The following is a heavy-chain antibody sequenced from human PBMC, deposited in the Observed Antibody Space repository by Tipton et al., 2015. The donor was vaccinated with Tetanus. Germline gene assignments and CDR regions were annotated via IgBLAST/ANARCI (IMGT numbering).Heavy chain of an antibody. CDR1: GYSFSIYW. CDR3: ARRRSAILSGSYHWYFDI. CDR2: INPTDYQT. Sequence: VQLVQSGAEVKKSGESLKISCKASGYSFSIYWIGWVRQMPGKGLEWMGVINPTDYQTSYNPSFEGQVTISADRSINTAYLQWTSLQTSDTAMYFCARRRSAILSGSYHWYFDIWGRGTLVTVSS. D-gene: IGHD3-9*01. J-gene: IGHJ2*01. V-gene: IGHV5-51*01.